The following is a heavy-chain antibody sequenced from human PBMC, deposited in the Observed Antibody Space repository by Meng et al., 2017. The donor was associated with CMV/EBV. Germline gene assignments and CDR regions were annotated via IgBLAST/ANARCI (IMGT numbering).Heavy chain of an antibody. J-gene: IGHJ6*02. CDR2: ISCSGSTI. CDR1: GFTFSDYY. D-gene: IGHD6-13*01. V-gene: IGHV3-11*01. CDR3: AGGRCIAAIYYYYGMDV. Sequence: GESLKISCAASGFTFSDYYMSWLRQAPGKGLEWVSYISCSGSTIYYADSVKGRFTISRDNAKNSLYLQMNSLRAEDTAVYYCAGGRCIAAIYYYYGMDVWGQGTTVTVSS.